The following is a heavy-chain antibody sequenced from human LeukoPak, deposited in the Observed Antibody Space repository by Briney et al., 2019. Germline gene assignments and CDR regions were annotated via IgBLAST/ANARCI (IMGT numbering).Heavy chain of an antibody. V-gene: IGHV4-61*02. D-gene: IGHD3-22*01. CDR2: IYSTGST. J-gene: IGHJ6*03. CDR1: GGSISSGGHY. CDR3: ARVTGPEAVVTYYYYYYMDV. Sequence: SETLSLTCTVSGGSISSGGHYWSWIRQPAGKGLEYLGRIYSTGSTNCNPSLRSRVTISVDTSKNHFSLKLSSVTAADTAVYYCARVTGPEAVVTYYYYYYMDVWGKGTTVTVSS.